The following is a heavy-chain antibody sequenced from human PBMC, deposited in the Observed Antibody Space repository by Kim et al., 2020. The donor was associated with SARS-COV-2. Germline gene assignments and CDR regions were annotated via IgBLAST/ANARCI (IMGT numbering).Heavy chain of an antibody. CDR3: AKDHGGITGTLFAFDI. V-gene: IGHV3-23*01. Sequence: GGSLRLSCAASGFTFSSYAMSCVRQAPGKGLEWVSAISGSGGSTYYADSVKGRFTISRDNSKNTLYLQMNSLRAEDTAVYYCAKDHGGITGTLFAFDIWGQGTMVTVSS. CDR1: GFTFSSYA. J-gene: IGHJ3*02. D-gene: IGHD1-7*01. CDR2: ISGSGGST.